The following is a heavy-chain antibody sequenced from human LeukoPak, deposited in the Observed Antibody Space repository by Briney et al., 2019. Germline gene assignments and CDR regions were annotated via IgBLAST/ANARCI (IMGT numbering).Heavy chain of an antibody. CDR3: ARRGSSGWYDY. J-gene: IGHJ4*02. Sequence: PGGSLRLSCAASGFTFSSYAMSWVRQAPGKGLECVSAISVGGPVTYYTDSLKGRFTISRDNSKNTLYLEMNSLRAEDTAVYYCARRGSSGWYDYWGQGTLVTVSS. D-gene: IGHD6-19*01. V-gene: IGHV3-23*01. CDR2: ISVGGPVT. CDR1: GFTFSSYA.